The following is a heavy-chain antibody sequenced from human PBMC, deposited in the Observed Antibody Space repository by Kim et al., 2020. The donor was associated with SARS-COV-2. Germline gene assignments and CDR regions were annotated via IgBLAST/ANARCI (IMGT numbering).Heavy chain of an antibody. CDR2: IYYSGST. CDR1: GGSISSYY. CDR3: ARSSPYSSSWYLEYFQH. J-gene: IGHJ1*01. V-gene: IGHV4-59*01. D-gene: IGHD6-13*01. Sequence: SETLSLTCTVSGGSISSYYWSWIRQPPGKGLEWIGYIYYSGSTNYNPSLKSRVTISVDTSKNQFSLKLSSVTAADTAVYYCARSSPYSSSWYLEYFQHWGQGTLVTVSS.